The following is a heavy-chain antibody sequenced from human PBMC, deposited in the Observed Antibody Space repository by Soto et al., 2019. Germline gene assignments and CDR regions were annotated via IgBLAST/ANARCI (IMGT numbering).Heavy chain of an antibody. D-gene: IGHD6-19*01. J-gene: IGHJ4*02. CDR3: ARQAYSSGWYLDY. CDR2: IYYSGST. Sequence: QLQLQESGPGLVKPSETLSLTCTVSGGSISSSSYYWGWIRQPPGKGLEWIGSIYYSGSTYYHPSLKSRVTISVDTPKNQFSLKLSSVTAADTAVYYCARQAYSSGWYLDYWGQGTLVTVSS. V-gene: IGHV4-39*01. CDR1: GGSISSSSYY.